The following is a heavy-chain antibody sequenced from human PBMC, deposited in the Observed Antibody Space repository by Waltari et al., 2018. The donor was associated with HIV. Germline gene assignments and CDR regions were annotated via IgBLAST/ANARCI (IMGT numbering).Heavy chain of an antibody. CDR1: DVRLSSHY. D-gene: IGHD3-10*01. J-gene: IGHJ5*02. CDR3: ARVGPDDGGTFDL. CDR2: ATGRGVT. Sequence: VQIKQWSAAGLVKPSETLSLTCAIYDVRLSSHYWAFLRQAPGEGLEWIAEATGRGVTNYTPARKSRVTVSVDPSYSHISLNLASVTAADTAIYYCARVGPDDGGTFDLWGPG. V-gene: IGHV4-34*01.